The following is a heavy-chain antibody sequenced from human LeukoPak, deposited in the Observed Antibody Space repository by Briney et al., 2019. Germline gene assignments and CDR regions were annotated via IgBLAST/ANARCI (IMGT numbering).Heavy chain of an antibody. D-gene: IGHD6-19*01. CDR1: GYTFTVYY. V-gene: IGHV1-2*02. CDR3: ARRYSSGWYDAFDI. Sequence: ASVKVSCKASGYTFTVYYMHWVRQAPGQGLEWMGWNNPNSGDTNYAQKFQGRVTMTRDTSISTAYMELSRLRSDDTAVYYCARRYSSGWYDAFDIWGQGTMVTVSS. CDR2: NNPNSGDT. J-gene: IGHJ3*02.